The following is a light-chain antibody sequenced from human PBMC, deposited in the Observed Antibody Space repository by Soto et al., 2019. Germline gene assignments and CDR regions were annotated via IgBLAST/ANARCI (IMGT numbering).Light chain of an antibody. V-gene: IGKV4-1*01. Sequence: DIVLTQSPDSLAVSLGERATINCKSSQSVLYSSNNENYLAWYQQKPGQPPKLLIFWASTRASGVPDRFTGSGSGTDFTLTISSLQAEDVALYYCQQYYSTPDTFGQGTRLEIK. CDR1: QSVLYSSNNENY. CDR2: WAS. CDR3: QQYYSTPDT. J-gene: IGKJ5*01.